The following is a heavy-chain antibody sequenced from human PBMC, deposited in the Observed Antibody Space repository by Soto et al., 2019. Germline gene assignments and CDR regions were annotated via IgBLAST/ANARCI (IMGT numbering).Heavy chain of an antibody. CDR3: ARFVRSCSGTTCYTRADV. CDR2: IYSSGST. Sequence: ETLSLTCTVSGGSVSSDTHYWSWIRQPPGKRLEWIGFIYSSGSTNYNPSLKSRVTMSVDTSKNQFSLKLRSVIVADTAVYQCARFVRSCSGTTCYTRADVWGQGTTVTVSS. CDR1: GGSVSSDTHY. J-gene: IGHJ6*02. D-gene: IGHD2-2*02. V-gene: IGHV4-61*01.